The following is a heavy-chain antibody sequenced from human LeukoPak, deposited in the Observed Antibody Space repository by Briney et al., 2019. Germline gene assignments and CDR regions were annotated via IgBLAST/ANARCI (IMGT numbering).Heavy chain of an antibody. CDR2: IYYSGST. J-gene: IGHJ4*02. Sequence: NTSETLSLTCTVSGGSISSYYWSWIRQPPGKGLEWIGYIYYSGSTNYNPSLKSRVTISVDTSKNQFSLKLSSVTAADTAVYYCARDYDSSGYSVFDYWGQGTLVTVSS. V-gene: IGHV4-59*08. CDR3: ARDYDSSGYSVFDY. D-gene: IGHD3-22*01. CDR1: GGSISSYY.